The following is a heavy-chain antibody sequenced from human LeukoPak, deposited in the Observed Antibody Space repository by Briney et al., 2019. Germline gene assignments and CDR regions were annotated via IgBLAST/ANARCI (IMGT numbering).Heavy chain of an antibody. CDR2: IYSSGST. CDR1: GGSISSYY. CDR3: ARAYYYGSGSYGLDY. J-gene: IGHJ4*02. V-gene: IGHV4-59*01. D-gene: IGHD3-10*01. Sequence: SETLSLTCTVSGGSISSYYWSWIRQPPGKGLEWIGYIYSSGSTNYNPSLKSRVTIPVDTSKNQFSLKLTSVTAADTAVYYCARAYYYGSGSYGLDYWGQGTLVTVSS.